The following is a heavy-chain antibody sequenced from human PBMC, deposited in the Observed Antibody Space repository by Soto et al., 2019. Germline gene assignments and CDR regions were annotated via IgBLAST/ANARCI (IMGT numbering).Heavy chain of an antibody. V-gene: IGHV4-34*01. CDR3: ARGKFGFSDYYYAYLGV. Sequence: QVQLHQWGAVLLKPSETLSLTCAVYDGSFSDYYWTGIRQSPGKGLEWIGEINHSGSTSYNSSLKSRVTISIDTSKNQFSLKLTSVTDSDTAVYYCARGKFGFSDYYYAYLGVCGKGTTVTVSS. D-gene: IGHD3-10*01. CDR2: INHSGST. J-gene: IGHJ6*03. CDR1: DGSFSDYY.